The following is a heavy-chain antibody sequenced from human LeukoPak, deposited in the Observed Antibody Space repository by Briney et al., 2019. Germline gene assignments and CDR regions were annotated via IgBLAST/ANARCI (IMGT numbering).Heavy chain of an antibody. V-gene: IGHV4-34*01. J-gene: IGHJ4*02. CDR2: INHSGST. CDR1: GGSFSGYY. Sequence: SETLSLTCAVYGGSFSGYYWSWIRQPPGKGLEWIGKINHSGSTNYNPSLKSRVTISVDTSKNQFSLKLSSVTAADTAVYYCARGPYSSGWYEARKYYFDYWGQGTLVTVSS. D-gene: IGHD6-19*01. CDR3: ARGPYSSGWYEARKYYFDY.